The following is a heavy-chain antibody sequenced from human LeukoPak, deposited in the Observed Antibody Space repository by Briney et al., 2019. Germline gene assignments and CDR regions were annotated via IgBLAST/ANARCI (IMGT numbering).Heavy chain of an antibody. Sequence: SGGSLRLSCSASGFNFRNYAMHWVRQAPGKGLECVSAMSVVTVRTFYADSVMGRFTISRDNSANTPYLQMSSLRPEDTAVYYCAKPARVSGIQDGFDAWGQGTPVTVS. V-gene: IGHV3-64D*06. J-gene: IGHJ5*02. CDR3: AKPARVSGIQDGFDA. CDR2: MSVVTVRT. CDR1: GFNFRNYA. D-gene: IGHD3-10*01.